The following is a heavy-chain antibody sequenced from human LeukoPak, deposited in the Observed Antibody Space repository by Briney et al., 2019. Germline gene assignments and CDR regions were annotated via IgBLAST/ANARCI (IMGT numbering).Heavy chain of an antibody. Sequence: SVKVSCKASGFTFTSSAMQWVRQARGQRLEWIGWIVVGSGNTNYAQKFQERVTITRDTSISTAYMELSRLRSDDTAVYYCAREKWFGESHDAFDIWGQGTTVTVSS. CDR2: IVVGSGNT. V-gene: IGHV1-58*02. J-gene: IGHJ3*02. D-gene: IGHD3-10*01. CDR3: AREKWFGESHDAFDI. CDR1: GFTFTSSA.